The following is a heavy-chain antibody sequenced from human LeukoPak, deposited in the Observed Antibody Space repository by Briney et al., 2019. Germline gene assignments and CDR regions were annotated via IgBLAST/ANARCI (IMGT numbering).Heavy chain of an antibody. CDR3: ATAIRL. Sequence: PGESLRLSCTASGFTFSDYSVNWVRQAPGKGLEWVSCITGISDIHYADSVKGRFTISRDNAKNSVYLQMNSLRAEDTGIYYCATAIRLWGQGTLVTVSS. CDR1: GFTFSDYS. D-gene: IGHD1-1*01. V-gene: IGHV3-69-1*02. J-gene: IGHJ4*02. CDR2: ITGISDI.